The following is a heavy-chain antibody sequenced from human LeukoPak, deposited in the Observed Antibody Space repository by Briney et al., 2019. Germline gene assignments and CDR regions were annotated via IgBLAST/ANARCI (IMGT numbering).Heavy chain of an antibody. V-gene: IGHV1-18*04. D-gene: IGHD2-2*01. J-gene: IGHJ4*02. CDR1: GYTFTGYF. CDR2: ISAYNGNT. CDR3: ARVGAYCTSTSCLDY. Sequence: GASVKVSCKASGYTFTGYFMHWVRQAPGQGPEWMGWISAYNGNTNYAQKLQGRVTMTTDTSTSTAYMELRSLTSDDTAVYYCARVGAYCTSTSCLDYWGQGTLVTVSS.